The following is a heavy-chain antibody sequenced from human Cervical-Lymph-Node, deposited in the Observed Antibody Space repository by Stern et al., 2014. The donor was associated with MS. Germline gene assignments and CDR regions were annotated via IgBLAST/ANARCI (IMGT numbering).Heavy chain of an antibody. Sequence: LQLVESGAEVKKPGASVKVSCKGSGYTLTELSMHWVRQAPGKGLEWMGGFDPEAGETSYAQKVQGRVTMTEDTSTDTAYMELSSLRSEDTAVYYCATDRDDFRSGYSAPTKGYGLDVWGQGTTVTVTS. CDR2: FDPEAGET. J-gene: IGHJ6*02. V-gene: IGHV1-24*01. CDR3: ATDRDDFRSGYSAPTKGYGLDV. D-gene: IGHD3-3*01. CDR1: GYTLTELS.